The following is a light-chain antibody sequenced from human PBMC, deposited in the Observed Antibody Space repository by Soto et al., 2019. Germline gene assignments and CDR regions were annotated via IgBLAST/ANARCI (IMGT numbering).Light chain of an antibody. Sequence: EIVMTQSPATLSVSPGERATLSCRASQSVSSNLAWYQQKPGQAPRLLIYGASTRATGIPARLRGSGSGTDFKLTNTSLQSDYVALDYCEQYNNWPPLTFGGGTKVEIK. CDR3: EQYNNWPPLT. CDR1: QSVSSN. CDR2: GAS. J-gene: IGKJ4*01. V-gene: IGKV3-15*01.